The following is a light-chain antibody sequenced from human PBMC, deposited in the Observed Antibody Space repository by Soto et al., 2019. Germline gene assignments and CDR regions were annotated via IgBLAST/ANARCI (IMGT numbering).Light chain of an antibody. CDR1: QYISTW. CDR3: HQGRTSPFS. J-gene: IGKJ3*01. Sequence: DIQMTQSPSFVSASVGDRVTLTCRASQYISTWLAWYQQRLVEAPRLLIFSAFTLKNGIPARFSGSGSWTDFTLPIRGLQPEDFATSYCHQGRTSPFSFGTGTTV. V-gene: IGKV1D-12*01. CDR2: SAF.